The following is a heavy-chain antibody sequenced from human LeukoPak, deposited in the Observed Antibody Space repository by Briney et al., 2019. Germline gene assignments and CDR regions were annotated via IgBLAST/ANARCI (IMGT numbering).Heavy chain of an antibody. Sequence: GRSLRLSCAASGFTFDSYGMHWVRRAPGKGLEWVAVISYDGSNKYYVDSVKGRFTISRDNSKNTLYLQMNSLRPEDTAVYYCAKDRTYDYGTYDAFDIWGPGTMVTVSS. D-gene: IGHD4-17*01. V-gene: IGHV3-30*18. CDR1: GFTFDSYG. CDR2: ISYDGSNK. J-gene: IGHJ3*02. CDR3: AKDRTYDYGTYDAFDI.